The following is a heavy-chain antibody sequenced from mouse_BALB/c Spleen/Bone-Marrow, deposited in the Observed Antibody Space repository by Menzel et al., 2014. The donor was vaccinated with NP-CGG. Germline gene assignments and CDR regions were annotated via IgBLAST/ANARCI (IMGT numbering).Heavy chain of an antibody. CDR1: GDSITSGY. Sequence: EVKVEESGPSLVKPSQTLSLTCSVTGDSITSGYWNWIRKFPGNKLEYMGYISYSGNTYYNPSLKSRISITRDTSKNQYYLRLNSVTTEDTATYYCATYDGYCFDYWGQGTTLTVSS. CDR3: ATYDGYCFDY. J-gene: IGHJ2*01. D-gene: IGHD2-3*01. V-gene: IGHV3-8*02. CDR2: ISYSGNT.